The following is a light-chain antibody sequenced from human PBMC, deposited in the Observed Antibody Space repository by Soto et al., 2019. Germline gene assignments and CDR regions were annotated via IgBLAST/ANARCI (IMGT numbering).Light chain of an antibody. V-gene: IGLV2-14*01. CDR2: EAT. Sequence: QSALTQPASVSGSPGQSITISCTGTSSDVGGYNYVSWYQHHPGKAPKLMIFEATNRPSGVSNRFSGSKSGNTASLTISGLQAEDEADYYCSSYISSSSVVFGGGTKLTVL. J-gene: IGLJ2*01. CDR1: SSDVGGYNY. CDR3: SSYISSSSVV.